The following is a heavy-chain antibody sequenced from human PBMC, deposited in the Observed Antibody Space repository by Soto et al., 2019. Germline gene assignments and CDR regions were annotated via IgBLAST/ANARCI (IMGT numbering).Heavy chain of an antibody. V-gene: IGHV3-30-3*01. CDR1: RFAFNTYT. Sequence: HVQLVESGGGVVQPGRSLRLSCAASRFAFNTYTMHWVRQAPGKGLEWVTLISYDGSNKYYADSVKGRFTISRDNSKNTLYLQMNSLRPEDTAVYYCARVRGGYTSSWLDYWGQGTLVTVSS. CDR2: ISYDGSNK. CDR3: ARVRGGYTSSWLDY. D-gene: IGHD6-13*01. J-gene: IGHJ4*02.